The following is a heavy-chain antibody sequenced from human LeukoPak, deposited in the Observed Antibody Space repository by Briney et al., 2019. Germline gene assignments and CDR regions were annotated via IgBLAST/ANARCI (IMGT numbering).Heavy chain of an antibody. D-gene: IGHD6-19*01. J-gene: IGHJ5*02. Sequence: SETLSLTCAVSGYSISSGYSWGWIRQPPGKGLEWIGSIFHSGSPYYTPSLKSRVTISVDTSTTHFSLKLSSVTAADTAVYHCARAVWNSSGWYGSGHWFDAGGRGTLAPVTS. CDR3: ARAVWNSSGWYGSGHWFDA. CDR2: IFHSGSP. V-gene: IGHV4-38-2*01. CDR1: GYSISSGYS.